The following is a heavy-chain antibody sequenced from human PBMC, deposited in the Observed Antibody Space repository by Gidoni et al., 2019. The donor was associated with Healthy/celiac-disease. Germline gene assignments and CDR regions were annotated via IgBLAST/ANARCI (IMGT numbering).Heavy chain of an antibody. J-gene: IGHJ5*02. CDR2: IDTSGST. CDR1: GGSISRGSYY. Sequence: QVQLQESGPGLVKPSQTLSLTCTVSGGSISRGSYYWSWIRQPAGKGLEWIGRIDTSGSTNYNPSLKSRVTISVDTSKNQFSLKLSSVTAADTAVYYCAREASSSWYGWFDPWGQGTLVTVSS. CDR3: AREASSSWYGWFDP. D-gene: IGHD6-13*01. V-gene: IGHV4-61*02.